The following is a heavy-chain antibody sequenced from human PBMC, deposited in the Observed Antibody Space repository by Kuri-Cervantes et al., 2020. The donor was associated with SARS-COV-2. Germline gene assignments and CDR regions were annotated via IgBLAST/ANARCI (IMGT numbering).Heavy chain of an antibody. V-gene: IGHV1-3*01. CDR2: INAGNENT. CDR1: GYTFTSYP. J-gene: IGHJ4*02. CDR3: ARVGLMITFGGVIVIPPDY. Sequence: ASVKVSCKASGYTFTSYPTHWVRQAPGQRLEWMGWINAGNENTRYSQKFQGRVTFTRDTSASTAYMELSSLRSEDTAVYYCARVGLMITFGGVIVIPPDYWGQGTLVTVSS. D-gene: IGHD3-16*02.